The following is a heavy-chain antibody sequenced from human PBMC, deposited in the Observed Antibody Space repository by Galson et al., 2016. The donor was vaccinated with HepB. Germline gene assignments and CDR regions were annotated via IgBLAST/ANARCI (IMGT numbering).Heavy chain of an antibody. D-gene: IGHD1-26*01. V-gene: IGHV1-69*08. J-gene: IGHJ4*02. CDR2: IIPIFGTT. Sequence: SVKVSCKASGGTFSTYTISWVRQAPGHGPEWMGRIIPIFGTTNYAQKFQGRFTITADKSTSTAYMELSSLRSEDTAVYYCARDSKQWGVDYWGQGTLVTVSS. CDR3: ARDSKQWGVDY. CDR1: GGTFSTYT.